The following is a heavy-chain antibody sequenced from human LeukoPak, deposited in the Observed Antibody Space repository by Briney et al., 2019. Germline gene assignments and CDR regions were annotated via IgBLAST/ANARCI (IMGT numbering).Heavy chain of an antibody. V-gene: IGHV3-30*02. D-gene: IGHD5-18*01. Sequence: GGSLRLSCAASGFTFSSYGMHWVRQAPGKGLEWVAFIRYDGSNKYYADSVKGRFTISRDNSKNTLYLQMNSLRAEDTAVYYSAGGRGYSYGPLQNWFDPWGQGTLVTVSS. J-gene: IGHJ5*02. CDR3: AGGRGYSYGPLQNWFDP. CDR2: IRYDGSNK. CDR1: GFTFSSYG.